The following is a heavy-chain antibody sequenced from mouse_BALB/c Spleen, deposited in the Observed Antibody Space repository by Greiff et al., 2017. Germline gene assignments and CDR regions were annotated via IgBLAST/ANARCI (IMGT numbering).Heavy chain of an antibody. CDR3: ARDYGSSYDWYFDV. Sequence: EVQVVESGGGLVQPGGSRKLSCAASGFTFSSFGMHWVRQAPEKGLEWVAYISSGSSTIYYADTVKGRFTISRDNPKNTLFLQMTSLRSEDTAMYYCARDYGSSYDWYFDVWGAGTTVTVSS. CDR2: ISSGSSTI. D-gene: IGHD1-1*01. V-gene: IGHV5-17*02. CDR1: GFTFSSFG. J-gene: IGHJ1*01.